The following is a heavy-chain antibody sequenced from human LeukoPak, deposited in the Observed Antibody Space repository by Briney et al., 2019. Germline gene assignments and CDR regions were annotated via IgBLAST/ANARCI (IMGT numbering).Heavy chain of an antibody. D-gene: IGHD2-21*02. Sequence: PSETLSLTCTVSGGSISSYYWSWIRQPPGKGLEWIGYIYYSGSTNYNPSLKSRVTISVDTSKNQFSLKLSSVTAADTAVYYCARDPRPGDYCGGDCHFDYWGQGTLVTVSS. CDR1: GGSISSYY. V-gene: IGHV4-59*12. CDR3: ARDPRPGDYCGGDCHFDY. CDR2: IYYSGST. J-gene: IGHJ4*02.